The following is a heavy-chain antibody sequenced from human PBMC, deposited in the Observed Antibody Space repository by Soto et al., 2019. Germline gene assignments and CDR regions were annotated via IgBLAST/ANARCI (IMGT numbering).Heavy chain of an antibody. CDR2: IYSPSNDI. Sequence: QVQLVESGGGLVEPGGSLRLSCAASGFSLSDHYMNWIRQTPGKGLEWLVYIYSPSNDINYADAVKGRFTVSRDNAGNSLYLQMNSLRAEDTGVYYCVRRARLADFWGQGTVVTVSS. J-gene: IGHJ4*02. D-gene: IGHD6-19*01. CDR3: VRRARLADF. V-gene: IGHV3-11*04. CDR1: GFSLSDHY.